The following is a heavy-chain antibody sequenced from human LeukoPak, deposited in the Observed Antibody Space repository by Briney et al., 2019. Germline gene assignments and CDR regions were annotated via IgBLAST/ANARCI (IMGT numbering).Heavy chain of an antibody. CDR1: GFTFSSYA. Sequence: GGSLRLSCAASGFTFSSYAVNWVRQAPGKGLEWVSGISGSGGSTYYADSVKGRFTISRDNSKNTLYVQMNGLRAEDTAVYYCARADSNWHLYYFDYWGQGTLVTVSS. V-gene: IGHV3-23*01. CDR3: ARADSNWHLYYFDY. J-gene: IGHJ4*02. CDR2: ISGSGGST. D-gene: IGHD6-13*01.